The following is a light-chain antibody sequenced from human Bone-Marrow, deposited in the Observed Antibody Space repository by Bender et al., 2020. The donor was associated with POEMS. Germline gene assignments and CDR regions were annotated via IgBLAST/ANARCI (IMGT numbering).Light chain of an antibody. V-gene: IGLV1-36*01. CDR3: SAWDDSLSGWV. J-gene: IGLJ3*02. CDR1: SSNIGNHG. Sequence: QSVVTQPPSLSEAPRQRVTISCSGSSSNIGNHGVNWYQQLPGEAPKLLIYKNDRRPSGVPDRFSGSKSGTSASLAISGLRSEDEALYYCSAWDDSLSGWVFGGGTKLTVL. CDR2: KND.